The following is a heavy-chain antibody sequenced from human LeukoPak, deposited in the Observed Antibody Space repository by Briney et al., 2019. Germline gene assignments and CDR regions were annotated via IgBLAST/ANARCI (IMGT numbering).Heavy chain of an antibody. CDR1: GYTFTTYG. CDR2: ISPYNGNT. Sequence: VASVKVSCKSSGYTFTTYGISWMRQAPGQGLGWMGWISPYNGNTKYAQKLQGRVTMTTDTSTNTAYMELRSLRSDDTAVYYCAREAPVAAGSDAFDIWGQGTMVTVSS. V-gene: IGHV1-18*01. CDR3: AREAPVAAGSDAFDI. J-gene: IGHJ3*02. D-gene: IGHD6-19*01.